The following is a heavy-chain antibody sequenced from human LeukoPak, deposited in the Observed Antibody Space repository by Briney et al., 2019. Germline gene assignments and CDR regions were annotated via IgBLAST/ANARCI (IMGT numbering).Heavy chain of an antibody. CDR2: IKQDGSKK. D-gene: IGHD3-3*01. CDR1: GFPFSSYW. J-gene: IGHJ4*02. CDR3: SSSLFGVSP. Sequence: GGSLRLSCVASGFPFSSYWMTWVRQAPGKGLEWVANIKQDGSKKSYVDSVKGRFTISRDNAKNTLYLQIYNLRAEDAAVYYCSSSLFGVSPWGQGTLVIVSS. V-gene: IGHV3-7*01.